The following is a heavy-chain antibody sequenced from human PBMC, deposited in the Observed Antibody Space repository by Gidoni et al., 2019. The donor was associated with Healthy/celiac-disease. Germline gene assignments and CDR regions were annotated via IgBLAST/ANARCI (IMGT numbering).Heavy chain of an antibody. J-gene: IGHJ4*02. D-gene: IGHD4-17*01. CDR2: SIPILGIA. CDR1: GGTFSSYT. V-gene: IGHV1-69*02. Sequence: QVQLVQSGAEVKKSGSSVKVSCKASGGTFSSYTTSWVRQAPGQGLEWMGRSIPILGIANYAQKFQGRVTITADKSTSTAYMELSSLRSEDTAVYYCARGSYGGNFDYWGQGTLVTVSS. CDR3: ARGSYGGNFDY.